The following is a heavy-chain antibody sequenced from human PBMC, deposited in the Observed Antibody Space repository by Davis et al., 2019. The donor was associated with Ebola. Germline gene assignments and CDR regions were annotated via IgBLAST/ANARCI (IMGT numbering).Heavy chain of an antibody. CDR2: IKQDGSEK. CDR3: ARDPNSSGWYWGLIHFDY. J-gene: IGHJ4*02. CDR1: GFTVSSNY. V-gene: IGHV3-7*01. Sequence: GESLKISCAASGFTVSSNYMSWVRQAPGKGLEWVANIKQDGSEKYYVDSVKGRFTISRDNAKNSLYLQMNSLRAEDTAVYYCARDPNSSGWYWGLIHFDYWGQGTLVTVSS. D-gene: IGHD6-19*01.